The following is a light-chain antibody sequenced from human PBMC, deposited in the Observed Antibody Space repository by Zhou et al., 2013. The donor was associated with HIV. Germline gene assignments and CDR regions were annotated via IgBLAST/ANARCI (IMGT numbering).Light chain of an antibody. CDR2: GTS. V-gene: IGKV3-20*01. CDR1: QSVTDNY. CDR3: QQCGSSPRYT. J-gene: IGKJ2*01. Sequence: EIVLTQSPGTLSLSPGERGTLSCRASQSVTDNYLAWYQQKPGQAPRLLVYGTSSRAAGIPDRFSGSGSGTDFTLTISRLEPEDFAVYYCQQCGSSPRYTFGQGTKLEIK.